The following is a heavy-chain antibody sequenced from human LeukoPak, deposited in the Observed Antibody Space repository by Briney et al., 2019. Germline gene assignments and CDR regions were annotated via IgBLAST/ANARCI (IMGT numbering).Heavy chain of an antibody. J-gene: IGHJ4*02. V-gene: IGHV4-59*01. Sequence: SETLSLTCTVSGGSISNYYWSWIRQSPGKGLEWIGYVFFSGSSNYNPSLKSRVTISVDTSKNQFSLKLSSVTAADTAVYYCARGSMIRGRFDYWGQGTLVTVSS. D-gene: IGHD3-10*01. CDR1: GGSISNYY. CDR3: ARGSMIRGRFDY. CDR2: VFFSGSS.